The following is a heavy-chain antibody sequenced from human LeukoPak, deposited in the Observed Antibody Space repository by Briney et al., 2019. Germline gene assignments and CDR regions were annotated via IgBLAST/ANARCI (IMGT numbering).Heavy chain of an antibody. CDR2: INQDASEK. V-gene: IGHV3-7*05. D-gene: IGHD3-16*01. CDR3: ARDKGGKDY. Sequence: GGSLRLSCATSGFTFSSTWMTWVRQAPGKGLEWVGNINQDASEKYYVGSVRGRFTNSRDNAKNSLFLQMNSLRVEDTAVYYCARDKGGKDYWGQGTLVTVSS. J-gene: IGHJ4*02. CDR1: GFTFSSTW.